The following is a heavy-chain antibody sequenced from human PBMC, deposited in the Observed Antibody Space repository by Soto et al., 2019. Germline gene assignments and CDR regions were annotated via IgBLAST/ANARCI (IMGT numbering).Heavy chain of an antibody. CDR2: TYYRSKWYN. D-gene: IGHD1-26*01. Sequence: SQTLSLTCAISGDSVSSSSAAWTWVRQSPSRGLEWLGRTYYRSKWYNDYAVSMKSRITINPDTSKNQFSLQLKSVTPEDTAVYYCARMVGATEDYWGQGTLVTVSS. V-gene: IGHV6-1*01. J-gene: IGHJ4*02. CDR1: GDSVSSSSAA. CDR3: ARMVGATEDY.